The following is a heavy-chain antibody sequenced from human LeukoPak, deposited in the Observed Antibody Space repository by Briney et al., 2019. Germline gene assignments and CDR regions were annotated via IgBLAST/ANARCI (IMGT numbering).Heavy chain of an antibody. J-gene: IGHJ3*02. CDR3: ARMIGDDAFDI. V-gene: IGHV4-39*01. CDR1: VGSISSSSYY. Sequence: KPSETLSLTCTVTVGSISSSSYYWDWIRQPPGKGLEWIGTIYYSGTTYYNPSLKSRVTISVDTSRNQFSLKLSSVTATDTAVYYCARMIGDDAFDIWGQGTMVTVSS. CDR2: IYYSGTT. D-gene: IGHD3-22*01.